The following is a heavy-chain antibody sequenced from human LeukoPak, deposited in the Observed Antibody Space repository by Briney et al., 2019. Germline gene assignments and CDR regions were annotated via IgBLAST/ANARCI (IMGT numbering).Heavy chain of an antibody. V-gene: IGHV3-48*03. CDR2: ISSSGSTI. CDR1: GFTFSSYE. J-gene: IGHJ4*02. CDR3: ARVGDGYFDWLSYPDY. Sequence: PGGSLRLSCAASGFTFSSYEMNLVRQAPGKGLEWVSYISSSGSTIYYADSVKGRFTISRDNAKNSLYLQMNSLRAEDTAVYYCARVGDGYFDWLSYPDYWGQGTLVTVSS. D-gene: IGHD3-9*01.